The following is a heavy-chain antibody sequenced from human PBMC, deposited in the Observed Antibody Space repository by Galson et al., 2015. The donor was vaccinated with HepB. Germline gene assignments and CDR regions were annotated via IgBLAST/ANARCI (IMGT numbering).Heavy chain of an antibody. CDR3: ARQLNGYYVDY. V-gene: IGHV5-10-1*01. J-gene: IGHJ4*02. D-gene: IGHD3-10*01. Sequence: QSGAEVKKPGESLRISCKGSRSSFTFYWITWVRQMPGKGLEWMGRIDPSDSYTNYSPSFQGHVTISADKSISTAYLQWSSLKASDTAMYYCARQLNGYYVDYWVQGTLVTVSS. CDR1: RSSFTFYW. CDR2: IDPSDSYT.